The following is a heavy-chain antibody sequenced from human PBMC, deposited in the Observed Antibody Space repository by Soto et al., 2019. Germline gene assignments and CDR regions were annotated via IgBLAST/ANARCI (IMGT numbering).Heavy chain of an antibody. J-gene: IGHJ6*02. D-gene: IGHD3-3*01. CDR3: LRRVLRSLNDFWSGYGMDF. V-gene: IGHV4-39*01. CDR1: GGSISSSSYY. CDR2: IYYSGST. Sequence: PSETLSLTCTVSGGSISSSSYYWGWIRQPPGKGLEWIGSIYYSGSTYYNPSLKSRVTISVDTSKNQFSLKLSSVTAADTAVYYCLRRVLRSLNDFWSGYGMDFWGQGTTVTVSS.